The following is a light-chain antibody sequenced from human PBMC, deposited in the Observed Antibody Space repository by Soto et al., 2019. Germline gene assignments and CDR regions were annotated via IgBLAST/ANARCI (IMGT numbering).Light chain of an antibody. J-gene: IGLJ2*01. CDR3: LLYYGGVHV. Sequence: QAVVTQEPSVTVSPGGTVTLTCASSTGAVTSNYYPSWFQQKPRQAPRALFYSISNKHSWTPARFSGSLLGGKAALTLSDVQPADEADYYCLLYYGGVHVFGGGTKLTVL. CDR1: TGAVTSNYY. V-gene: IGLV7-43*01. CDR2: SIS.